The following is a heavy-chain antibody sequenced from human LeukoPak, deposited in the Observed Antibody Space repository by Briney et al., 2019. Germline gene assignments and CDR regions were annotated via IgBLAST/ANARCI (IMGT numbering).Heavy chain of an antibody. CDR2: ISWNSDST. V-gene: IGHV3-9*01. J-gene: IGHJ4*02. CDR1: GFTFNAYA. CDR3: AKPKTTNNGWYFFDT. D-gene: IGHD6-19*01. Sequence: SLRLSCSASGFTFNAYAMHWVRQAPGEGLEWVSGISWNSDSTGYGDSVKGRFTISRDNAKNSLSLQMHSLRPEDTALYYCAKPKTTNNGWYFFDTWGQGTLVTVSS.